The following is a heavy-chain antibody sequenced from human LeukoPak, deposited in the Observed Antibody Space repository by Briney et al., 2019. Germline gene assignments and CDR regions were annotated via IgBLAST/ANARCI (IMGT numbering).Heavy chain of an antibody. J-gene: IGHJ1*01. CDR3: AKDRFTGVAEYFQH. CDR1: GFTFDDYA. V-gene: IGHV3-9*01. Sequence: PGGSLRLSCAASGFTFDDYAMHWVRHAPGKGLEWVSGISWNSGSIGYADSVKGRFTISRDNSKNTLYLQMNSLRAEDTAVYYCAKDRFTGVAEYFQHWGQGTLVTVSS. CDR2: ISWNSGSI. D-gene: IGHD1-1*01.